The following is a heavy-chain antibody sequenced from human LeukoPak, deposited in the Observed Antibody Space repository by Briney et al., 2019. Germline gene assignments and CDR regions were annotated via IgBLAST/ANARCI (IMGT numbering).Heavy chain of an antibody. CDR3: AREASDYGDYWFDP. Sequence: GASVKVSCKASGYTFTSYAMHWVRQAPGQRLEWMGWINAGNGNTKYSQKLQGRVTITRDTSASTAYMELSSLRSEDTAVYYCAREASDYGDYWFDPWGQGTLVTVSS. D-gene: IGHD4-17*01. V-gene: IGHV1-3*01. CDR2: INAGNGNT. CDR1: GYTFTSYA. J-gene: IGHJ5*02.